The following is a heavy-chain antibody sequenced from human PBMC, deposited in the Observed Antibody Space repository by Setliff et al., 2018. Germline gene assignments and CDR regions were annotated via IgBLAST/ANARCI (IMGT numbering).Heavy chain of an antibody. D-gene: IGHD4-17*01. J-gene: IGHJ4*02. CDR2: IYNSGRT. CDR1: GGSISGYY. CDR3: ARFYGDCQFDY. V-gene: IGHV4-59*08. Sequence: SETLSLTCSVSGGSISGYYWSWLRQPPGKGLEWIGYIYNSGRTNYHPSLKSRVTISVDTSKNQFSLKLSSVTAADTAVYYCARFYGDCQFDYWGQGTLVTVSS.